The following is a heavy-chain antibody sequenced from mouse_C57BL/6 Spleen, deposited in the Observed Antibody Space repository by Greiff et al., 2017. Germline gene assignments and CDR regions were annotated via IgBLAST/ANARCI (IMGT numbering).Heavy chain of an antibody. CDR1: GYTFTSYW. V-gene: IGHV1-53*01. D-gene: IGHD1-1*01. J-gene: IGHJ4*01. CDR2: INPSNGGT. Sequence: QVQLQQPGTELVKPGASVKLSCKASGYTFTSYWMHWVKQRPGQGLEWIGNINPSNGGTNYNEKFKSKATLTVDKSSSTAYMQLSSLTSEDSAVYYGAREGYGSSPYYAMDYWGQGTSVTVSS. CDR3: AREGYGSSPYYAMDY.